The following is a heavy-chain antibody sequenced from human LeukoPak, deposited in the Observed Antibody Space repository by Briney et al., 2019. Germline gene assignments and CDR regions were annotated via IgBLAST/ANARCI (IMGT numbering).Heavy chain of an antibody. CDR1: GFTFSSYW. D-gene: IGHD6-19*01. CDR2: INSDGSST. CDR3: ARGYNSGWYGFSALDY. Sequence: GGSLRLSCAASGFTFSSYWMHWVRQAPGKGLVWVSRINSDGSSTSYADSVKGRFTISRDNAKNTLYLQMNSLRAEDTAVYYCARGYNSGWYGFSALDYWGQGTLVTVSS. V-gene: IGHV3-74*01. J-gene: IGHJ4*02.